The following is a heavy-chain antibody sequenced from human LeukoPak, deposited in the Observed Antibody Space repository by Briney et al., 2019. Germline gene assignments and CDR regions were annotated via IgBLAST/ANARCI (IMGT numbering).Heavy chain of an antibody. D-gene: IGHD3-3*01. CDR2: IYYTGST. CDR3: ARHDYDFWSGYYLPNDY. J-gene: IGHJ4*02. V-gene: IGHV4-59*01. CDR1: DGSINGYY. Sequence: PSETLSLTCTVSDGSINGYYWSWIRQSPGKGLESLGYIYYTGSTNYNPSLKSRVTMSVDTSRNQFFLRLSSVTAADTAMYYCARHDYDFWSGYYLPNDYWGQGTLVTVSS.